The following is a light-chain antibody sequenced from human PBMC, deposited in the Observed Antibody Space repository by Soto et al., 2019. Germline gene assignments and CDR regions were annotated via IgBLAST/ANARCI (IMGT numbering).Light chain of an antibody. CDR2: GAS. V-gene: IGKV3-15*01. J-gene: IGKJ2*01. CDR3: LQYGDWSPEYT. Sequence: EMVITQSPATLSVAPGERATLSCRASQSIGNNLAWLQQRPGQAPSLLFYGASTRAPGIPARFSASGSRTDFTLTISSLQSEDFAVYYCLQYGDWSPEYTFGQGTKLEI. CDR1: QSIGNN.